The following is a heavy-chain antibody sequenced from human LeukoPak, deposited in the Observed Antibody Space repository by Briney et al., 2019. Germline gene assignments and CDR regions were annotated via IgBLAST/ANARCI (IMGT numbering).Heavy chain of an antibody. Sequence: GGSLRLSCAASGFTFNSYWISWVRQAPGKGLEWLANINQDGSEEYYVDSVKGRFTICRDNAKNSLYPQMNSLRAEDTAVYYCTTFYSRLTDYWGQGTLVTVSS. D-gene: IGHD2/OR15-2a*01. V-gene: IGHV3-7*05. J-gene: IGHJ4*02. CDR3: TTFYSRLTDY. CDR1: GFTFNSYW. CDR2: INQDGSEE.